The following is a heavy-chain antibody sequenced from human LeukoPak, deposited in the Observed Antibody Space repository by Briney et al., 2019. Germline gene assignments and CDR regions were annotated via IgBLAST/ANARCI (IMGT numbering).Heavy chain of an antibody. D-gene: IGHD3-9*01. CDR2: IYYSGST. J-gene: IGHJ5*02. Sequence: KPSQTLSLTCTVSGGSISSGDYYWSWIRQPPGKGLEWIGYIYYSGSTYYNPSLKSRVTISVDTSKNQFSLKLSSVPAADTAVYYCARDAGPYFGNWFDPWGQGTLVTVSS. V-gene: IGHV4-30-4*01. CDR1: GGSISSGDYY. CDR3: ARDAGPYFGNWFDP.